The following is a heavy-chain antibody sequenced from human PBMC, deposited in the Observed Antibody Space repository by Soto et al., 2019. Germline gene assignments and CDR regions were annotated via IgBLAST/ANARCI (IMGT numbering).Heavy chain of an antibody. Sequence: GGSLRLSCVASEITFNNNYMTWVRQAPGKGLEWVTVVYGSGNTYYADSVKGRFTTSRDNSKNTLFLHMNNLRAGDTAVYYCARGKYAYYAMDVWGQGTTVTVSS. CDR2: VYGSGNT. CDR3: ARGKYAYYAMDV. CDR1: EITFNNNY. J-gene: IGHJ6*02. V-gene: IGHV3-53*01. D-gene: IGHD2-2*01.